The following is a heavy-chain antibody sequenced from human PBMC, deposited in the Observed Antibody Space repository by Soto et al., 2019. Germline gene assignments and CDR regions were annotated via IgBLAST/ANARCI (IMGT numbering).Heavy chain of an antibody. CDR3: ATPVVYSSGWSDY. Sequence: GGSLTLSCAASGFTFSSYGMHWVRQAPGKGLEWVAVISYDGSNKYYADSVKGRFTISRDNSKNTLYLQMNSLRAEDTAVYYCATPVVYSSGWSDYWGQGTLVTVSS. D-gene: IGHD6-19*01. J-gene: IGHJ4*01. V-gene: IGHV3-30*03. CDR1: GFTFSSYG. CDR2: ISYDGSNK.